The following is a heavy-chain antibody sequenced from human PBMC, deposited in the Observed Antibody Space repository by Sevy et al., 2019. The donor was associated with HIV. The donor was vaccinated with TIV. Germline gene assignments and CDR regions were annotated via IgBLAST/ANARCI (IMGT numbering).Heavy chain of an antibody. D-gene: IGHD6-6*01. V-gene: IGHV3-21*01. J-gene: IGHJ4*02. Sequence: GGSLRLSCAASGFTFSSYSMNWVRQAPGKGLEWVSSISSSSSYIYYADSVKGRFTISRDNAKNSLYLQMNSLRAEDTAVYYCASVEYSSSSVFDYWGQGTLVTVSS. CDR3: ASVEYSSSSVFDY. CDR1: GFTFSSYS. CDR2: ISSSSSYI.